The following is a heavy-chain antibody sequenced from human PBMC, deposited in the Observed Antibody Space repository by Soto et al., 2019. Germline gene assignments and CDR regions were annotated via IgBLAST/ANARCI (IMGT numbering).Heavy chain of an antibody. D-gene: IGHD2-8*01. CDR2: IKSRSGGGTT. J-gene: IGHJ4*02. V-gene: IGHV3-15*07. Sequence: EVQLVESGGGFVEPGGSLRLSCEASGLANSSKAWTYWVRQAPGNGLEWVGHIKSRSGGGTTGYAAPVQGRFSISRDESANTLFLQMNSPKVEDTAFYYFTAGVYWGQGALATVSS. CDR3: TAGVY. CDR1: GLANSSKAW.